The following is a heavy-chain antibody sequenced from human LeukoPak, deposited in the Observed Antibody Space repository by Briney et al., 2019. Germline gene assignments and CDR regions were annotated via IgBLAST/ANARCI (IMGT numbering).Heavy chain of an antibody. Sequence: SGTLSLTCTVSGGSISNSGYFWGWIRQPPGKGLEWVGSIFYSGDTYCNPSLKSRVTISVDTSKNQFSLKLSSVTAADTAVYYCARHHRYSSFPWYMDVWGKGPRSPSP. J-gene: IGHJ6*03. CDR2: IFYSGDT. D-gene: IGHD6-13*01. V-gene: IGHV4-39*01. CDR3: ARHHRYSSFPWYMDV. CDR1: GGSISNSGYF.